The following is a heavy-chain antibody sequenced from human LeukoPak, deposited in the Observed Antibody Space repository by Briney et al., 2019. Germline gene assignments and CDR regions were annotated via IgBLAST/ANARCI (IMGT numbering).Heavy chain of an antibody. J-gene: IGHJ6*02. D-gene: IGHD3-9*01. CDR2: GST. CDR3: ARSHYDLLTGFHYYFAMDV. V-gene: IGHV4-31*02. Sequence: GSTYYNPSLKSRVTISLDTSKNQFSLKLSSVTAADTAVYYCARSHYDLLTGFHYYFAMDVWGQGTTVTV.